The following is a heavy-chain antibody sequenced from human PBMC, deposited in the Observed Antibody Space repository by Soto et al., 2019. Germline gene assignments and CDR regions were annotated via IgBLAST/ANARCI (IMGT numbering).Heavy chain of an antibody. CDR1: GFTFSNYG. D-gene: IGHD3-3*02. CDR2: ISYDGSNK. CDR3: AKDGVLG. V-gene: IGHV3-30*18. J-gene: IGHJ4*02. Sequence: LRLSCAASGFTFSNYGMHWVRQAPGKGLEWVAVISYDGSNKYYADSVKGRFTISRDNSKNTLYLQMNSLRAEDTALYYCAKDGVLGWGQGTLVTVSS.